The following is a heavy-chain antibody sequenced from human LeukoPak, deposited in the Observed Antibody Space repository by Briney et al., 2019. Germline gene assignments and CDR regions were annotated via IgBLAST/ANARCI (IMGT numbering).Heavy chain of an antibody. CDR2: ISYDGSNK. J-gene: IGHJ4*02. CDR1: GFTFSSYA. Sequence: GGSLRLSCAASGFTFSSYAMHWVRQAPGKGLEWVAVISYDGSNKYYADSVKGRFTISRDNSKNTLYLQMSSLRAEDTAVYYCAKETPEGVTFDYWGQGTLVTVSS. CDR3: AKETPEGVTFDY. D-gene: IGHD5-18*01. V-gene: IGHV3-30-3*01.